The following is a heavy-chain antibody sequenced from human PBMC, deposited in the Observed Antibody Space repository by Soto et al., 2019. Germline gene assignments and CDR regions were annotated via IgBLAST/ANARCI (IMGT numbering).Heavy chain of an antibody. CDR3: ARGVDAGVDV. V-gene: IGHV1-8*01. CDR2: MSPNSGAT. Sequence: QVQLVQSGAEVTKPGASVKVSCKASGYTFTSYDINWVRQATGQGLEWMGWMSPNSGATGYAQKFQGRVTMTRYTTISTAYIELSNLISEDTAIYYCARGVDAGVDVWGQGTTVTVSS. J-gene: IGHJ6*02. D-gene: IGHD1-1*01. CDR1: GYTFTSYD.